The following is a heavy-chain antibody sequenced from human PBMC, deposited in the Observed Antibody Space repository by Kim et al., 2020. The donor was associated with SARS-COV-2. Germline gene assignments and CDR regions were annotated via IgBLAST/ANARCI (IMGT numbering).Heavy chain of an antibody. Sequence: GGSLRLSCAASGFTFSSYAMHWVRQAPGKVLEWVAVISYDGSNKYYADSVKGRFTISRDNSKNTLYLQMNSLRAEDTAVYYCARDNYDFWSGYHDFDYWGQGTLVTVSS. J-gene: IGHJ4*02. CDR2: ISYDGSNK. CDR3: ARDNYDFWSGYHDFDY. D-gene: IGHD3-3*01. V-gene: IGHV3-30*04. CDR1: GFTFSSYA.